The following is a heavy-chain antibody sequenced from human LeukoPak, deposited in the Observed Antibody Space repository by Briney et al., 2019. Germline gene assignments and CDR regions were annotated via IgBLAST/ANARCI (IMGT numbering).Heavy chain of an antibody. Sequence: SETLSLTCAVYGGSFSGYYWSWIRQPPGKGLEWIGEINHSGSTNYNPPLKSRVTISVDTSKNQFSLKLSSVTAADTAVYYCARGPLAVAGTTPLDYWGQGTLVTVSS. CDR3: ARGPLAVAGTTPLDY. D-gene: IGHD6-19*01. J-gene: IGHJ4*02. CDR2: INHSGST. CDR1: GGSFSGYY. V-gene: IGHV4-34*01.